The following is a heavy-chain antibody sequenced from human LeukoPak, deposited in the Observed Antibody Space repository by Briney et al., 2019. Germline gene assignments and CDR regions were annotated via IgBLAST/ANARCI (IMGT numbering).Heavy chain of an antibody. J-gene: IGHJ5*02. CDR1: GYTFTSYG. CDR2: ISAYNGNT. D-gene: IGHD1-26*01. Sequence: ASVKVSCKASGYTFTSYGISWARQAPGQGLEWMGWISAYNGNTNYAQKLQGRVTMTTDTSTSTAYMELRSLRSDDTAVYYCARGLRVGATINWFDPWGQGTLVTVSS. CDR3: ARGLRVGATINWFDP. V-gene: IGHV1-18*01.